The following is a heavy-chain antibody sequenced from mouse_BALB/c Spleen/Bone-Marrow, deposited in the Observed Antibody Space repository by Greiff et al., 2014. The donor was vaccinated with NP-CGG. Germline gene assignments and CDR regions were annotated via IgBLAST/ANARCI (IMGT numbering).Heavy chain of an antibody. D-gene: IGHD1-2*01. Sequence: VKLMESGPGLVAPSQSLSITCTVSGFSLTTYGVHWVRQPPGKGLEWLGVLWADGSTNYNSALMSRLSISKDNSKSQVFLKMNSLQTDDIAMYYCARITTATGAMDYWGQGTSVTVSS. V-gene: IGHV2-9*02. CDR1: GFSLTTYG. CDR3: ARITTATGAMDY. J-gene: IGHJ4*01. CDR2: LWADGST.